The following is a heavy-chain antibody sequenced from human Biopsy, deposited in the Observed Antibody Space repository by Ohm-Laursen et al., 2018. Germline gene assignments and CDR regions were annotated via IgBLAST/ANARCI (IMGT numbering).Heavy chain of an antibody. V-gene: IGHV3-11*01. CDR1: GFTFSDYY. Sequence: SLRLSCSASGFTFSDYYMNWIRQAPGRGLEWVSYISGGGTIYYGDSMKGRVTISRDNAKNSLYLQMHGLRAEDTAVYYCARDTRWSPYSMDVWGQGTTVTVSS. CDR2: ISGGGTI. CDR3: ARDTRWSPYSMDV. D-gene: IGHD4-23*01. J-gene: IGHJ6*02.